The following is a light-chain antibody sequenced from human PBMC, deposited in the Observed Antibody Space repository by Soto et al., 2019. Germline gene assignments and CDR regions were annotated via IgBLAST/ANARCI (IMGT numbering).Light chain of an antibody. CDR3: QQYNNWHPIT. Sequence: EIVLTQSPATLSLSPGERFTLSCRASESVSNYLGWYQQKPCQPPRLLIYDASNRATGIPARFSGSGSGTDFTLTISSLEHEDFAVHYCQQYNNWHPITFGQGTRLEIK. CDR2: DAS. V-gene: IGKV3D-11*02. CDR1: ESVSNY. J-gene: IGKJ5*01.